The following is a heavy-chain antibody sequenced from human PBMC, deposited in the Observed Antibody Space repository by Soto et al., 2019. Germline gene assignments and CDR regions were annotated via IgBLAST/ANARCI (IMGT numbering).Heavy chain of an antibody. V-gene: IGHV4-59*01. Sequence: PSETLSLTCTVSGGSINNYFWSWVRQPPGKGLEWIGYIYYSGNTNYNASLKSRVTLSVDTSKNQFSLKLSSVTAADTAVYYCAKDPQQWLTIFDYWGQGALVTVSS. CDR2: IYYSGNT. CDR3: AKDPQQWLTIFDY. CDR1: GGSINNYF. J-gene: IGHJ4*02. D-gene: IGHD6-19*01.